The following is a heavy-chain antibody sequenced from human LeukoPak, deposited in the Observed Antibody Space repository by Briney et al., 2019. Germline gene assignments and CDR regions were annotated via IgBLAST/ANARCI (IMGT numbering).Heavy chain of an antibody. CDR2: IYPGDSET. D-gene: IGHD5-12*01. Sequence: GESLKISCKGSGYSFTNYWIGWVRQMPGKGLEWMGIIYPGDSETRYSPSFQGQVTISADKSISTAYLQWSSLKASDTAMYYCARHGDIVAMIPDYYMDVWGKGTTVTVSS. J-gene: IGHJ6*03. V-gene: IGHV5-51*01. CDR1: GYSFTNYW. CDR3: ARHGDIVAMIPDYYMDV.